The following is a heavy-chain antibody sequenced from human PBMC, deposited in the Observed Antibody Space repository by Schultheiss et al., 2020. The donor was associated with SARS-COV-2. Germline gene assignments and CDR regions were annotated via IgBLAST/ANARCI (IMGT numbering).Heavy chain of an antibody. Sequence: GGSLRLSCAASGFTFSSYWMHWVRQAPGKGLEWVAVIWYDGSNKYYADSVKGRFTISRDNSKNTLYLQMNSLRAEDTAVYYCARFRRSVAARQEAGWFDPWGQGTLVTVSS. D-gene: IGHD6-6*01. V-gene: IGHV3-33*08. J-gene: IGHJ5*02. CDR2: IWYDGSNK. CDR3: ARFRRSVAARQEAGWFDP. CDR1: GFTFSSYW.